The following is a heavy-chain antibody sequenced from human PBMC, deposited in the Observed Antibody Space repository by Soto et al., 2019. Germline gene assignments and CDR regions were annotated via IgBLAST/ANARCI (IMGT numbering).Heavy chain of an antibody. Sequence: PSETLSLTCTVSGGSISSSSYYWGWIRQPPGKGLEWIGSIYYSGSTYYNPSLKSRVTISVDTSKNQFSLKLSSVTAADTAVYYCASHTLVYDYGDYFDYWGQGTLVTVSS. CDR2: IYYSGST. V-gene: IGHV4-39*01. D-gene: IGHD4-17*01. CDR1: GGSISSSSYY. J-gene: IGHJ4*02. CDR3: ASHTLVYDYGDYFDY.